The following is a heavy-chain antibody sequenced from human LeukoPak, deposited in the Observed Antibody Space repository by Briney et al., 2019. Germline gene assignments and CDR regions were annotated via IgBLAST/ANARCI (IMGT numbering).Heavy chain of an antibody. D-gene: IGHD2-2*01. CDR2: MYYSGST. V-gene: IGHV4-39*01. CDR3: ARRQHCSSTSCSPPPYYYYMDV. CDR1: GGSISSSSYY. J-gene: IGHJ6*03. Sequence: PSETLSLTCTVSGGSISSSSYYWGWIRQPPGKGLEWIGSMYYSGSTYYNPSLKSRVTISVDTSKNQFSLKLSSVTAADTAVYYCARRQHCSSTSCSPPPYYYYMDVWGKGTTVTVSS.